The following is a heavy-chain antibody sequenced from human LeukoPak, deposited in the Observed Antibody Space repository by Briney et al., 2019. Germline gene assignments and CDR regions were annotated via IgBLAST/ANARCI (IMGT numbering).Heavy chain of an antibody. J-gene: IGHJ4*02. CDR1: GDSISSYY. D-gene: IGHD2-21*02. Sequence: SETLSLTCTVSGDSISSYYWSWIRQPPGKGLEWIGDIYNSVSTNYNPSLKSRVTISVDTSKNQFSLKLSSVTAADTAVYYCARVANRGGRGDSYYFDYWGQGTLVTVSS. CDR3: ARVANRGGRGDSYYFDY. CDR2: IYNSVST. V-gene: IGHV4-59*01.